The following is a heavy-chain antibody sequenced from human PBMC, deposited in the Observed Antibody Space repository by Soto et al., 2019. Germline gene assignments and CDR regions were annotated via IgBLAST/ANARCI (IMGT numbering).Heavy chain of an antibody. CDR3: ARQYCSSTSCAYYFDY. CDR1: CGSFSGYY. CDR2: INHSGST. D-gene: IGHD2-2*01. J-gene: IGHJ4*02. V-gene: IGHV4-34*01. Sequence: PSETLSLTCAVYCGSFSGYYWSWIRQPPGKGLEWIGEINHSGSTNYNPSLRSRVTISVDTSKNQFSLKLSSVTAADTAVYYCARQYCSSTSCAYYFDYWGQGTLVTV.